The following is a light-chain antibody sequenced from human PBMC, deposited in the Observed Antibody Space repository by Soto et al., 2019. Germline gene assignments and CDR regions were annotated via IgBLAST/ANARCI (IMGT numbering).Light chain of an antibody. V-gene: IGKV1-5*01. Sequence: DIQMTQSPSTLSASVGDRVTITCRASQSISSWLAWYQQKPGKAPKLLIYDASSLESGVPSRFSGSGSGTEFTRTISSLQPDDLANYYCQQYNSYLYTFGQGTKLEIK. CDR3: QQYNSYLYT. J-gene: IGKJ2*01. CDR2: DAS. CDR1: QSISSW.